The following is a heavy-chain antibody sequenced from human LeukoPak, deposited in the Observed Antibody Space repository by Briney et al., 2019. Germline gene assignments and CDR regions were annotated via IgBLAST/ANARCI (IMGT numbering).Heavy chain of an antibody. CDR3: ARHVVFDPFLLDLRGDYFDY. D-gene: IGHD2-15*01. Sequence: PSETLSLTCTVSVGSISSSSYYWGWIRQPPGKGLEWIGSIYYSGSTYYNPSLKSRVTISVDTSKNQFSLKLSSVTAADTAVYYCARHVVFDPFLLDLRGDYFDYWGQGTLVTVSS. CDR2: IYYSGST. CDR1: VGSISSSSYY. V-gene: IGHV4-39*01. J-gene: IGHJ4*02.